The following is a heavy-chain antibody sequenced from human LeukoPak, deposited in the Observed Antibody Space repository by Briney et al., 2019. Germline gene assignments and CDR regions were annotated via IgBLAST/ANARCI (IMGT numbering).Heavy chain of an antibody. D-gene: IGHD3-22*01. V-gene: IGHV4-59*08. CDR2: IYYSGST. CDR3: ARSKYYYDRNPNFDY. CDR1: GGSFSGYY. J-gene: IGHJ4*02. Sequence: PSETLSLTCAVYGGSFSGYYWSWIRQPPGKGLEWIGYIYYSGSTNYNPSLKSRVTISVDTSKNQFSLKLSPVTAADTAVYYCARSKYYYDRNPNFDYWGQGTLVTVSS.